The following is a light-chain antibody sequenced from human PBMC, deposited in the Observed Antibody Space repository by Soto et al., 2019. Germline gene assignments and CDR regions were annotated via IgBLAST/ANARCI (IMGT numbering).Light chain of an antibody. V-gene: IGLV1-44*01. CDR1: SSNFVSNT. J-gene: IGLJ3*02. CDR2: SNN. CDR3: AAWDDSRNVWV. Sequence: QSVLTQPPSVSGTPWQTVTFFCSGSSSNFVSNTVNWYQHLPRTAPKLLIHSNNQRPSGVPDRFSASKSGTSASLAISGLQSEDEGDYFCAAWDDSRNVWVFGGGTKLTVL.